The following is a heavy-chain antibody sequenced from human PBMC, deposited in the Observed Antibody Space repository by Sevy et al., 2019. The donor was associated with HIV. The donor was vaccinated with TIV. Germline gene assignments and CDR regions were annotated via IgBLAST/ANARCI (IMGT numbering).Heavy chain of an antibody. CDR2: ISRGSSTI. D-gene: IGHD6-19*01. CDR3: ARSPPYSSGWYGIDY. CDR1: GFTFSSYS. Sequence: GGSLRLSCAASGFTFSSYSMNWVRQAPGKGLEWVSYISRGSSTIYYVDSVKGRFTISRDNAKNSLYLQMNGRRAEDTAVYYCARSPPYSSGWYGIDYWGQGTLVTVSS. V-gene: IGHV3-48*01. J-gene: IGHJ4*02.